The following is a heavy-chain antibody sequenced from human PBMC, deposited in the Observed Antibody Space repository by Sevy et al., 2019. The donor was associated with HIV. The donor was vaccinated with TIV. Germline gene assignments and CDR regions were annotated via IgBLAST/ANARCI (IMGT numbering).Heavy chain of an antibody. CDR3: AKHYIHDIADGWYFDL. CDR2: ISGGGGT. V-gene: IGHV3-23*01. Sequence: GVSLKISCAASGFTFNNYAMSWVRQAPGKGLEGKGLEWVSTISGGGGTYYADSVRGRFTISRDNSKNTLYLQVNSLRVEDTAVYYCAKHYIHDIADGWYFDLWGRGTLVTVSS. CDR1: GFTFNNYA. D-gene: IGHD6-13*01. J-gene: IGHJ2*01.